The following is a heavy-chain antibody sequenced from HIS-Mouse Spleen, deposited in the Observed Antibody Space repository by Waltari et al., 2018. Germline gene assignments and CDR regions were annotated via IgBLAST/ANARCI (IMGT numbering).Heavy chain of an antibody. V-gene: IGHV3-74*01. CDR3: ARDGYSGSDLGY. CDR2: INSDGSST. J-gene: IGHJ4*02. Sequence: FSSYWMHWVRQAPGKGLVWVSRINSDGSSTSYADSVKGRFTISRDNAKNTLYLQMNSLRAEDTAVYYCARDGYSGSDLGYWGQGTLVTVSS. CDR1: FSSYW. D-gene: IGHD1-26*01.